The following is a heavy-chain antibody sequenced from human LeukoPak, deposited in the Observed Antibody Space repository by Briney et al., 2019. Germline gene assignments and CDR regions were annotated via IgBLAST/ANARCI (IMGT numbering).Heavy chain of an antibody. V-gene: IGHV3-43*01. CDR2: TSWDGGST. CDR1: GFTFDDYT. D-gene: IGHD3-3*01. J-gene: IGHJ4*02. Sequence: GGSLRLSCAASGFTFDDYTMHWVRQAPGKGLEWVSLTSWDGGSTYYADSVKGRFTISRDNSKNSLYLQMNSLRTEDTALYYCAKEARYYDFWSGYYSPYFDYWGQGTLVTVSS. CDR3: AKEARYYDFWSGYYSPYFDY.